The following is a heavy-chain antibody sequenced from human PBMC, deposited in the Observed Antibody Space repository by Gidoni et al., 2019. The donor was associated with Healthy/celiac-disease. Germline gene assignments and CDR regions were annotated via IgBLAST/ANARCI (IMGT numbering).Heavy chain of an antibody. V-gene: IGHV3-30*18. CDR2: ISYDGSNK. Sequence: GKGLEWVAVISYDGSNKYYADSVKGRFTISRDNSKNTLYLQMNSLRAEDTAVYYCAKEGPYSGYERSGHYYYYGMDVWGQGTTVTVSS. D-gene: IGHD5-12*01. CDR3: AKEGPYSGYERSGHYYYYGMDV. J-gene: IGHJ6*02.